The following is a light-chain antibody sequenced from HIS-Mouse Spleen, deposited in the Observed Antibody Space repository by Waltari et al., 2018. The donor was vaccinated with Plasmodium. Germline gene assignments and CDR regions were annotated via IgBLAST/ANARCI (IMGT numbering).Light chain of an antibody. Sequence: EIVMTQSPATLSVSPGERATLSCRASQSVSSNLAWYQQKPGQAPRLLIYGASTRATGIPARFSGSGSGTELTLTISSLQSEDFAVYYCQQYNKWSFTFGPGTKVDIK. CDR1: QSVSSN. CDR3: QQYNKWSFT. V-gene: IGKV3-15*01. CDR2: GAS. J-gene: IGKJ3*01.